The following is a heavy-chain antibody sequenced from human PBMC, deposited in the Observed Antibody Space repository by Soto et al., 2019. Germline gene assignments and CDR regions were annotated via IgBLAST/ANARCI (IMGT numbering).Heavy chain of an antibody. D-gene: IGHD1-7*01. Sequence: SETLSLACSVSGAARNSGNYYWSWFRQVPGKGLEWIGHIYVTGAVDYNPSLRDRITISQDTSERQFSLNLRLVTAADTAVYYCARLKSATNYHKWYAPSGQRTLVTVSA. CDR3: ARLKSATNYHKWYAP. J-gene: IGHJ5*02. CDR2: IYVTGAV. V-gene: IGHV4-31*03. CDR1: GAARNSGNYY.